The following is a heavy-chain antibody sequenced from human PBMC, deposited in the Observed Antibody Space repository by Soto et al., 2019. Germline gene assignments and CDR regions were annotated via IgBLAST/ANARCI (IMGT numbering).Heavy chain of an antibody. CDR1: GASINTYY. J-gene: IGHJ6*03. Sequence: PSETLSLTCTVSGASINTYYWGWIRQPPGKGLEWIGTIFYSGNTYYNPSLESRVTISVDTSKNQFSLKLTSATAADTGVYFCARHHTERYYYSYMDVWGKGATVTVSS. D-gene: IGHD1-1*01. CDR3: ARHHTERYYYSYMDV. CDR2: IFYSGNT. V-gene: IGHV4-39*01.